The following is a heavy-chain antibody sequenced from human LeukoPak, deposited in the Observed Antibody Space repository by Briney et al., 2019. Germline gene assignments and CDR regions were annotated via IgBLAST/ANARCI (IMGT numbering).Heavy chain of an antibody. D-gene: IGHD2-21*01. J-gene: IGHJ5*02. CDR1: GFTFSSYW. CDR2: IKQDGSEK. V-gene: IGHV3-7*03. CDR3: ARENGSILLGNWFDP. Sequence: GGSLRLSCATSGFTFSSYWMSWVRQAPGKGLEWVANIKQDGSEKYYVDSVKGRFTISRDNAKNSLYLQMNSLRAEDTALYYCARENGSILLGNWFDPWGQGTLVTVSS.